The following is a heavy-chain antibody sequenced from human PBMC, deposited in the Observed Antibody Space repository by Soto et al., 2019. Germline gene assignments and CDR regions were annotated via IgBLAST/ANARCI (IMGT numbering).Heavy chain of an antibody. D-gene: IGHD3-22*01. J-gene: IGHJ4*02. CDR2: IIPIFGTA. Sequence: QVQLVQSGAEVKKPGSSVKVSCKASGGTFSSYAISWVRQAPGQGLEWMGGIIPIFGTANYAQKFQGRVTITADESTSTDYMELSSLRSEDTAVYYCARDRDYYYDSSGYPQDYWGQGTLVTVSS. V-gene: IGHV1-69*12. CDR1: GGTFSSYA. CDR3: ARDRDYYYDSSGYPQDY.